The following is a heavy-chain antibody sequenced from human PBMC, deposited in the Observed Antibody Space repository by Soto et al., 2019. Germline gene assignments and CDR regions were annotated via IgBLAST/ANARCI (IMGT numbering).Heavy chain of an antibody. D-gene: IGHD6-13*01. CDR2: FYYSGST. J-gene: IGHJ4*02. V-gene: IGHV4-30-4*01. CDR1: GGSISSYY. Sequence: SETLSLTCTVSGGSISSYYWSWIRQPPGKGLEWIGYFYYSGSTYYNPSLKSRVTISVDTSKNQFSLRLSSVTAADTAVYYCARDRQGKAYYFDYWGQGTLVTVSS. CDR3: ARDRQGKAYYFDY.